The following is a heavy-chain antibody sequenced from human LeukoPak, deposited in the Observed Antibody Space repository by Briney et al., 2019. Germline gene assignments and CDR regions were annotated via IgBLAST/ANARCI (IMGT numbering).Heavy chain of an antibody. Sequence: GGSLRLSCATSGFPFSRYGMHWVRQAPGKGLEWVAFIPFDGSKKYYADSVNGRFTISRDNSKNTLYLQMNSLRPEDTAVYYCATLSTYTSNWHDYWGQGTLVTVSS. CDR3: ATLSTYTSNWHDY. D-gene: IGHD1-1*01. CDR2: IPFDGSKK. V-gene: IGHV3-30*02. CDR1: GFPFSRYG. J-gene: IGHJ4*02.